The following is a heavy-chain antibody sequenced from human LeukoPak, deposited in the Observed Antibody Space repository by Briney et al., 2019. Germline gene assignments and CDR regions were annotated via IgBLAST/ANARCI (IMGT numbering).Heavy chain of an antibody. CDR3: TRQDYYDSSGYSDFDY. V-gene: IGHV3-73*01. J-gene: IGHJ4*02. CDR2: IRSEANSYAT. D-gene: IGHD3-22*01. Sequence: GGSLRLPCAASGFTFSGSAMHWVRQASGKGLEWVGRIRSEANSYATAYAASVKGRFTISRDDSKNTAYLQMNSLKTEDTAVYYCTRQDYYDSSGYSDFDYWGQGTLVTVSS. CDR1: GFTFSGSA.